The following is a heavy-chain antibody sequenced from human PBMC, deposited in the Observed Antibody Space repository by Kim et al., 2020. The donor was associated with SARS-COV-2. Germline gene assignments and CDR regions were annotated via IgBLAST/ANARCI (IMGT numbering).Heavy chain of an antibody. CDR3: ATGGAAADPFDY. J-gene: IGHJ4*02. D-gene: IGHD6-13*01. Sequence: GNADAVKGRFTTYRDNAKNSLYLEMNSLRAEDTALYYCATGGAAADPFDYWGQGTLVTVSS. V-gene: IGHV3-9*01.